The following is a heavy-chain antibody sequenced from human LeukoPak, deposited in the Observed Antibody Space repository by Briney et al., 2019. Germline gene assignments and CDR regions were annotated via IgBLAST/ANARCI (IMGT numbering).Heavy chain of an antibody. D-gene: IGHD1-26*01. V-gene: IGHV3-7*01. Sequence: GGSLRLSCRGSGFIYGNYWMTWVRQAPGKGLEWVANVKQDGRERHYVDSVEGRFTTSRDNAKNSLYLQMDSLRVEDTAVYYCARDTQWAFDYWGQGILVTVSS. J-gene: IGHJ4*02. CDR2: VKQDGRER. CDR1: GFIYGNYW. CDR3: ARDTQWAFDY.